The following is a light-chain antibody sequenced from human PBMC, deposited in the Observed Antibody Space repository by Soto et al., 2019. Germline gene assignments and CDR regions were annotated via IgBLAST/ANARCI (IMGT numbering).Light chain of an antibody. CDR2: DVS. CDR1: SSDVGGYNY. Sequence: QSALTQPASVSGSPGQSITISCTGTSSDVGGYNYVSWYQQHPGKAPKLMIYDVSNRPSGVSNRFSGSKSGNTASLTISGLQAEDEADYYCSSYAGGGTGVFGGGTKLTVL. J-gene: IGLJ2*01. V-gene: IGLV2-14*01. CDR3: SSYAGGGTGV.